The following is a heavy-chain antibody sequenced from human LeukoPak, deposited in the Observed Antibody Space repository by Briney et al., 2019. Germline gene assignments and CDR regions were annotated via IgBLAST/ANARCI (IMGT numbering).Heavy chain of an antibody. CDR1: GYTFTSYG. CDR3: ARDYAPPPYYDFWSGYSLWFDP. Sequence: GASVKVSCKASGYTFTSYGISWERQAPGQGLEWMGWISAYNGNTNYAQKLQGRVTMTTDTSTSTAYMELRSLRSDDTAVYYCARDYAPPPYYDFWSGYSLWFDPWGQGTLVTVSS. D-gene: IGHD3-3*01. CDR2: ISAYNGNT. V-gene: IGHV1-18*01. J-gene: IGHJ5*02.